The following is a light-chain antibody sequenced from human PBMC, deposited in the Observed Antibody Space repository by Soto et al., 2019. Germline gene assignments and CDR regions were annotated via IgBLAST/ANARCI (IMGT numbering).Light chain of an antibody. CDR3: SSYTSSSPLYV. CDR2: DVS. J-gene: IGLJ1*01. CDR1: SSDVGGYNY. Sequence: QSALTQPASVSGSPGQSITISCTGTSSDVGGYNYVSWYQQHPGKAPILMIYDVSNRPSGVSNRFSGSKSGNTASLTISGLQAEDEADYYCSSYTSSSPLYVFGTGTKLTVL. V-gene: IGLV2-14*01.